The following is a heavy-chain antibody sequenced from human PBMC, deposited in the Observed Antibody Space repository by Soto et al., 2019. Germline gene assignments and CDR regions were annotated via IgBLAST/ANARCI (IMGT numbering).Heavy chain of an antibody. D-gene: IGHD3-3*01. V-gene: IGHV4-34*01. CDR2: INHSGST. Sequence: PSETLSLTCAVYGGSFSVYYWSWIRQPPGRGLEWIGEINHSGSTNYNPSLKSRVTISVDTSKNQFSLKLSSVTAADTAVYYCARENSITIFGVVLDKFDPWGQGTLVTVSS. J-gene: IGHJ5*02. CDR3: ARENSITIFGVVLDKFDP. CDR1: GGSFSVYY.